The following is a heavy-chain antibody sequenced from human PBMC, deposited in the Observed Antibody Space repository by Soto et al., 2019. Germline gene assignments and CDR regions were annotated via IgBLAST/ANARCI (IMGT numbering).Heavy chain of an antibody. V-gene: IGHV3-7*01. Sequence: PGESLKISCAASGFTFSSYWMSWVRQAPGKGLEWVANIKQDGSEKYYVDSVKGRFTISRDNAKNSLYLQMNSLRAEDTAVYYCAREGGTDYDILTGRHLDYYMHVRGKGTTVTGSS. D-gene: IGHD3-9*01. J-gene: IGHJ6*03. CDR2: IKQDGSEK. CDR1: GFTFSSYW. CDR3: AREGGTDYDILTGRHLDYYMHV.